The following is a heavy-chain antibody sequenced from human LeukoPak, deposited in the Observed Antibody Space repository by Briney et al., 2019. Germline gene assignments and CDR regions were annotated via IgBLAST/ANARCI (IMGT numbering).Heavy chain of an antibody. CDR2: IQTSGST. CDR1: GGSISSGGYY. V-gene: IGHV4-61*02. D-gene: IGHD2-2*01. CDR3: ARTYCDSTTCYRFDY. J-gene: IGHJ4*02. Sequence: NASETLSLTCTVSGGSISSGGYYWNWIRQPAGKGLEWIGRIQTSGSTNYNPSLNSRVTISVDTSENQFSLELRSVTAADAAVYYCARTYCDSTTCYRFDYWGQGTLVTVSS.